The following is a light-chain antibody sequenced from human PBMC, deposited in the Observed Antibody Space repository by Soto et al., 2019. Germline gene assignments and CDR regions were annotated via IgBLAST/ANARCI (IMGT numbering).Light chain of an antibody. J-gene: IGKJ2*01. V-gene: IGKV3-11*01. CDR2: DTS. Sequence: DIVLTQSPATLSLSPGERATLSCRASQSVSTFLAWYQQTPGQAPRLLIYDTSNRATGIPPRFSGSGSWTDFTLSIRGLVAEDCAVYYGEQHRNWPRYTFGQGTKLEIK. CDR1: QSVSTF. CDR3: EQHRNWPRYT.